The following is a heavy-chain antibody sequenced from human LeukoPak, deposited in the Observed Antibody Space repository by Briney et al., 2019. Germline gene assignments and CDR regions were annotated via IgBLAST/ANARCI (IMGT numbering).Heavy chain of an antibody. J-gene: IGHJ4*02. CDR3: ARGPDYYYDSSGYYDY. Sequence: GGSLRLSCAASGFTFSSYSMNWVRQAPGKGLEWVSVIYSGGSTYYADSVKGRFTTSRDNSKSTLYLQMNSLRAEDTAVYYCARGPDYYYDSSGYYDYWGQGTLVTVSS. D-gene: IGHD3-22*01. V-gene: IGHV3-66*01. CDR2: IYSGGST. CDR1: GFTFSSYS.